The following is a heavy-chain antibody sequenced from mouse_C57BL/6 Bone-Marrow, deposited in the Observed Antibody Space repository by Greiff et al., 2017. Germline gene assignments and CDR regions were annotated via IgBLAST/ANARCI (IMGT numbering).Heavy chain of an antibody. V-gene: IGHV1-64*01. Sequence: QVQLQQPGAELVKPGASVKLSCKASGYTFTSYWMHWVKQRPGQGLEWIGMIHPNSGSTNYNEKLKSKATLTVDKSSSTAYMQLSSLTSEDSAVYYCARWLLLYWYFDVWGTGTTVTVSS. D-gene: IGHD2-3*01. CDR1: GYTFTSYW. CDR2: IHPNSGST. CDR3: ARWLLLYWYFDV. J-gene: IGHJ1*03.